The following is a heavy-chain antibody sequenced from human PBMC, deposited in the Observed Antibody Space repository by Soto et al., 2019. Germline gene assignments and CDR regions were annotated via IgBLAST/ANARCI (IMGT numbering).Heavy chain of an antibody. D-gene: IGHD2-15*01. J-gene: IGHJ4*02. V-gene: IGHV1-69*04. Sequence: ASVKVSCKASGGTFSSYTISWVRQAPGQGLEWMGRIIPILGIANYAQKFQGRVTITADKSTSTAYMELSSLRSEDTAVYYCARDPQYCSGGSCYSLPSVDYWGQGTLVTVSS. CDR3: ARDPQYCSGGSCYSLPSVDY. CDR2: IIPILGIA. CDR1: GGTFSSYT.